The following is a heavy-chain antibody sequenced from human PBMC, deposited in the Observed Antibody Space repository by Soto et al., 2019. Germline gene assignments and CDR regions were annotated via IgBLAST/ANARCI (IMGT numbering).Heavy chain of an antibody. V-gene: IGHV3-30*18. D-gene: IGHD2-15*01. J-gene: IGHJ4*02. CDR2: ISYDGSNK. Sequence: GGSLRLSCAASGFTFSSYSMNWVRQAPGKGLEWVAVISYDGSNKYYADSVKGRFTISRDNSKNTLYLQMNSLRAEDTAVYYCAKDRARYCGGGSCYSIFDYWGQGTLVTVSS. CDR3: AKDRARYCGGGSCYSIFDY. CDR1: GFTFSSYS.